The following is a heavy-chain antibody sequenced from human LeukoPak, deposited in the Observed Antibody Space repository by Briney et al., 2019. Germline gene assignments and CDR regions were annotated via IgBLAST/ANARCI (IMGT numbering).Heavy chain of an antibody. V-gene: IGHV1-18*01. D-gene: IGHD1-1*01. J-gene: IGHJ6*02. Sequence: ASVKVSCKASGYTFTTYGISWVRQAPGQGLEWMGWISAYNANTNYAQKLQGRLTMTTDTSTSTAYMELRSRRFDDTAVYYWGRNASYGMDVWGQGTTVTVSS. CDR2: ISAYNANT. CDR3: GRNASYGMDV. CDR1: GYTFTTYG.